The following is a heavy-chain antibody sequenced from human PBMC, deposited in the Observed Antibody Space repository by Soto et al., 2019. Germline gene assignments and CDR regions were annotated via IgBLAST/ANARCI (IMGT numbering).Heavy chain of an antibody. Sequence: GRSLRLSCAASGFTYSSYGMPWVRQHPATGLERVAVIWHDGSNKYYAESVKGRCPISRDNSTNTLYLKMNSLQAEDTAVSNCARELVVVPAAILDCYYYYGREGWGRGTT. V-gene: IGHV3-33*01. J-gene: IGHJ6*01. D-gene: IGHD2-2*02. CDR2: IWHDGSNK. CDR1: GFTYSSYG. CDR3: ARELVVVPAAILDCYYYYGREG.